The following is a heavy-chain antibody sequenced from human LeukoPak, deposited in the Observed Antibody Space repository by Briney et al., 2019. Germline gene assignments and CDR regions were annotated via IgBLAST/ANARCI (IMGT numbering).Heavy chain of an antibody. CDR3: ARLSATHFDY. D-gene: IGHD2-15*01. V-gene: IGHV4-59*08. J-gene: IGHJ4*02. CDR2: IYYSGST. CDR1: GGSISSYY. Sequence: SETLSLTCTVSGGSISSYYWSWTRQPPGKGLEWIGYIYYSGSTNYNPSLKSRVTISVDTSKNQFSLKLSSVTAADTAVYYCARLSATHFDYWGQGTLVTVSS.